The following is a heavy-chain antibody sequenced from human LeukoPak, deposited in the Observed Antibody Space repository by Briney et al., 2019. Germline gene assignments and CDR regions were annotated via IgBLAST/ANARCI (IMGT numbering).Heavy chain of an antibody. CDR2: ISSSSGTI. CDR1: GFTFSSYS. Sequence: GGSLRLSCAASGFTFSSYSMNWVRQAPGKGLEWVSYISSSSGTIYYADSVKGRFTIYRDNAKDSLYLQMNSLRAEDTAVYYCAREVAVAGTDLDYWGQGTLVTVSS. J-gene: IGHJ4*02. D-gene: IGHD6-19*01. CDR3: AREVAVAGTDLDY. V-gene: IGHV3-48*04.